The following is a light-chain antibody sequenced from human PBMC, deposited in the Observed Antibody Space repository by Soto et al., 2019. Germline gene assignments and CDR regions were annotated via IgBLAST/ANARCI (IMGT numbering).Light chain of an antibody. CDR1: SSDVGGYNY. J-gene: IGLJ3*02. V-gene: IGLV2-14*01. CDR3: SSYTSSITLWV. Sequence: QCVLTQPASVSGSPGQSITISCTGTSSDVGGYNYVSWYQQHPGKAPKLMIYDVSNRPSGVSNRFSGSKSGNTASLTISGLQAEDEADYYCSSYTSSITLWVFGGGAKVNVL. CDR2: DVS.